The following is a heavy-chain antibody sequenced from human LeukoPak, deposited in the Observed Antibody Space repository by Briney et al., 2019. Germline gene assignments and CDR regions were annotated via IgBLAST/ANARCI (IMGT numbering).Heavy chain of an antibody. J-gene: IGHJ4*02. D-gene: IGHD3-22*01. CDR1: GFTFSSYG. CDR2: IKQDGSEK. Sequence: PGGSLRLSCAASGFTFSSYGMSWVRQAPGKGLEWVANIKQDGSEKYYVDSVKGRFTISRDNAKNSLYLQMNSLRAEDTAVYYCASSDYYDSIVADWGQGTLVTVSS. V-gene: IGHV3-7*01. CDR3: ASSDYYDSIVAD.